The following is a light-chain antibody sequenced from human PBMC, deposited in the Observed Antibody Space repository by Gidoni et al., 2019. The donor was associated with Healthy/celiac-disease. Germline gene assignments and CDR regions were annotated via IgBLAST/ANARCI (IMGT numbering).Light chain of an antibody. CDR2: DES. Sequence: IQMTQSPSSLSASVGDRVTITCQASQDISNYLNWYQQKPGKAPKLLNYDESNVETGGPSRFSGSGSGTDCTFTSSSLQPEEIATYYCQQYDNLPITFGQGTRLEIK. CDR1: QDISNY. CDR3: QQYDNLPIT. V-gene: IGKV1-33*01. J-gene: IGKJ5*01.